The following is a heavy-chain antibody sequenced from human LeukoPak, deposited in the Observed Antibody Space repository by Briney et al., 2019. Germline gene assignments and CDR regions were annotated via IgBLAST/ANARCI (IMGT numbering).Heavy chain of an antibody. Sequence: GGSLRLSCAASGFTFDDYGMSWVRQAPGKGLEWVSGINWNGGSTGYADSVKGRFTISRDNAKNSLYLQMNSLRAEDTALYYCASIGSNYDILTGDYWGQGTLVTVSS. CDR2: INWNGGST. D-gene: IGHD3-9*01. CDR1: GFTFDDYG. V-gene: IGHV3-20*04. J-gene: IGHJ4*02. CDR3: ASIGSNYDILTGDY.